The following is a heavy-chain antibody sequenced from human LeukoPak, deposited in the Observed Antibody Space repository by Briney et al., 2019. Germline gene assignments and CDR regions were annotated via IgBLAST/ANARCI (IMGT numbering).Heavy chain of an antibody. Sequence: SETLSLTCTVSGGSISSYYWSWIRQPAGKGLEWIGRIYTSGSTNYNPSLKSRVTMSADTSKNQFSLKLSSVTAADTAVYYCARGVAYYYGSGSSALFDYWGQGTLVTVSS. CDR1: GGSISSYY. J-gene: IGHJ4*02. D-gene: IGHD3-10*01. V-gene: IGHV4-4*07. CDR3: ARGVAYYYGSGSSALFDY. CDR2: IYTSGST.